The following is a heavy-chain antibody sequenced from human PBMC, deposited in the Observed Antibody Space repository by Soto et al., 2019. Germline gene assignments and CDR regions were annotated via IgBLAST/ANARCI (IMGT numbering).Heavy chain of an antibody. D-gene: IGHD5-18*01. CDR2: IYYSGST. J-gene: IGHJ4*02. V-gene: IGHV4-59*12. CDR1: GGSISNYY. Sequence: SETLSLTCTVSGGSISNYYCSWIRQPPGKGLEWIGYIYYSGSTNYNPSLKSRVTISVDTSKNQFSLNLSSVTAADTAVYYCARGGGYSMFDFWGQGTLVTVSS. CDR3: ARGGGYSMFDF.